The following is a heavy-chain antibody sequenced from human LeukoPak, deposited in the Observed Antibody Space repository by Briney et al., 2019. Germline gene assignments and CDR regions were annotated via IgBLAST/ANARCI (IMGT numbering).Heavy chain of an antibody. CDR2: IIPILGIA. V-gene: IGHV1-69*02. Sequence: SVKVSCKASGGTFSSYTISWVRQAPGQGLEWMGRIIPILGIANYAQKFQGRVTITADKSTSTAYMELSSLRSEDTAVYYCARSWGSRTAMVTGWGQGTLVTVSS. CDR1: GGTFSSYT. CDR3: ARSWGSRTAMVTG. J-gene: IGHJ4*02. D-gene: IGHD5-18*01.